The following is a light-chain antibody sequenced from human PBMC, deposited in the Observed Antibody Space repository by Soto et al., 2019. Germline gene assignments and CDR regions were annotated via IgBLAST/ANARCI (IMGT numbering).Light chain of an antibody. CDR3: SSYTSSSIDYV. CDR2: EVS. CDR1: SSDVGCYNY. Sequence: QSALTQPASVSGSPGQSITISCTGTSSDVGCYNYVSWYQQHPGKAPKLMIYEVSNRPSGVSNRFSGSKSGNTASLTISGLQAEDEADYYCSSYTSSSIDYVFGTGTKVT. V-gene: IGLV2-14*01. J-gene: IGLJ1*01.